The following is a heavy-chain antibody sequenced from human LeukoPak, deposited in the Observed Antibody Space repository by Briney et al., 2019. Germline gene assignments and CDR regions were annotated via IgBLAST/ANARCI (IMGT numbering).Heavy chain of an antibody. CDR3: ARVPRVLWVWFDP. CDR1: GGTFSSYA. V-gene: IGHV1-69*01. J-gene: IGHJ5*02. CDR2: IIPIFGTA. D-gene: IGHD2-2*01. Sequence: HWASVKVSCKASGGTFSSYAISWVRQAPGQGLEWMGGIIPIFGTANYAQKFQGRVTITADESTSTAYMELSSLRSEDTAVYYCARVPRVLWVWFDPWGQGTLVTVSS.